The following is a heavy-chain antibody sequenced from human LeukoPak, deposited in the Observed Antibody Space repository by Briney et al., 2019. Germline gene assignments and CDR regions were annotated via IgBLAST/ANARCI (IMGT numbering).Heavy chain of an antibody. J-gene: IGHJ5*02. V-gene: IGHV4-59*08. CDR2: IYYSGTT. Sequence: SETLSLTCTVSGGSISTYYWNWIRQPPGKGLEWIGYIYYSGTTNYNPSLKSRATISLDTSQNQFSLKLSSVTAADTAVYYFARYSRTIPFDPWGQGPLVTVSS. CDR3: ARYSRTIPFDP. D-gene: IGHD3-9*01. CDR1: GGSISTYY.